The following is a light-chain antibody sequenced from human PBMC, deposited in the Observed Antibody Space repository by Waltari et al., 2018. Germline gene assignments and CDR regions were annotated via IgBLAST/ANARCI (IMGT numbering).Light chain of an antibody. Sequence: QSALTQPASVSGSPGQSIPLPGTATTSDLGISALVPWYQQKPGKAPQLILYEVDRRPSGVSNRFSASKSGNTASLTISGLQAEDEADYYCSSYTTSDSVVFGGGTKLTVL. V-gene: IGLV2-14*02. CDR2: EVD. J-gene: IGLJ2*01. CDR3: SSYTTSDSVV. CDR1: TSDLGISAL.